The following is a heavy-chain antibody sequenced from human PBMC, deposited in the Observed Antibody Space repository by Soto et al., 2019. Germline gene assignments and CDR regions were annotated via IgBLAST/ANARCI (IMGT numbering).Heavy chain of an antibody. Sequence: EVQLVESGGGLVQPGGSLRLSCAASGFTFSSYWMSWVRQAPGKGLEWVANIKQDGSEKYYVDSVKGRFTISRDNAKNSLYLQMNTLSAEDTAVYYCARDPERLHLGELSAWGQGTLVTVSS. D-gene: IGHD3-16*02. CDR3: ARDPERLHLGELSA. V-gene: IGHV3-7*01. CDR2: IKQDGSEK. CDR1: GFTFSSYW. J-gene: IGHJ5*02.